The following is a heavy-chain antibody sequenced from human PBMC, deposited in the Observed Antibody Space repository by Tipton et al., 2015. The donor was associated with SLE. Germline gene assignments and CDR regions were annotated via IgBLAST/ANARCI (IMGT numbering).Heavy chain of an antibody. Sequence: TLSLTCAVYGGSFSGYYWSWIRQPPGKGLEWIGEINHSGSTNYNPSLKSRVTISVDTSKNQFSLKLSSVTAADTAVYYCARDKIAVAGRHYAFDIWGQGTMVTVSS. CDR1: GGSFSGYY. CDR2: INHSGST. V-gene: IGHV4-34*01. CDR3: ARDKIAVAGRHYAFDI. J-gene: IGHJ3*02. D-gene: IGHD6-19*01.